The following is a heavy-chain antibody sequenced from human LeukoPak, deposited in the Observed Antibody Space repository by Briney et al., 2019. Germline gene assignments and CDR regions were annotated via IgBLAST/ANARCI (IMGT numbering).Heavy chain of an antibody. J-gene: IGHJ5*02. CDR3: ARVGFILTGYYRNWFDP. V-gene: IGHV1-2*02. D-gene: IGHD3-9*01. CDR2: INPNSGGT. Sequence: ASVKVSCKASGYTFTSYGISWVRQAPGQGLEWMGWINPNSGGTNYAQKFQGRVTMTRDTSISTAYMELSRLRSDDTAVYYCARVGFILTGYYRNWFDPWGQGTLVIVSS. CDR1: GYTFTSYG.